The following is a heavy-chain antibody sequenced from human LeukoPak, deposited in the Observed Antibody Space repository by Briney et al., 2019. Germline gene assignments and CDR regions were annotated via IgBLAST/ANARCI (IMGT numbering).Heavy chain of an antibody. D-gene: IGHD6-19*01. J-gene: IGHJ4*02. CDR3: AKIRRDSSGGYGTYFDY. Sequence: PGGPLRLSCAASGITFSSYAMSWVRQTPGKGLEWVSSISGSGGSTYYADSVKGRFTISRDNSKNTLYLQMNNLRAEDTALYYCAKIRRDSSGGYGTYFDYWGQGTLVTVSS. V-gene: IGHV3-23*01. CDR1: GITFSSYA. CDR2: ISGSGGST.